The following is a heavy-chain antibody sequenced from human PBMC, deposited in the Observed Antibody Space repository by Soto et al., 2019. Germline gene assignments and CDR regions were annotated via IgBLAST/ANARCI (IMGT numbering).Heavy chain of an antibody. Sequence: GGSLRLSCAASGFTFSSYWMHWVRQAPGKGLVWVSRINSDGSSTSYADSVKGRFTISRDNAKNTLYLQMNSLRAEDTAVYYCARGDRDVVVPAAQYYYYYGMDVWGQGTTVTSP. V-gene: IGHV3-74*01. CDR3: ARGDRDVVVPAAQYYYYYGMDV. CDR1: GFTFSSYW. CDR2: INSDGSST. J-gene: IGHJ6*02. D-gene: IGHD2-2*01.